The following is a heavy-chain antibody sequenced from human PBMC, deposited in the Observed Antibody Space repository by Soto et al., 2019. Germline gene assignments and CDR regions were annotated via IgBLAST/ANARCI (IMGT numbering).Heavy chain of an antibody. J-gene: IGHJ6*02. D-gene: IGHD6-19*01. Sequence: PGESLKISCKGSGYSFTSYWIGWVRQMPGKGLEWMGIIYPGDSDTRYSPSFQGQVTISADKSISTAYLQWSSLKASDTAIYYCARSAVVRHYHKGMAFRGPALSVT. V-gene: IGHV5-51*01. CDR3: ARSAVVRHYHKGMAF. CDR1: GYSFTSYW. CDR2: IYPGDSDT.